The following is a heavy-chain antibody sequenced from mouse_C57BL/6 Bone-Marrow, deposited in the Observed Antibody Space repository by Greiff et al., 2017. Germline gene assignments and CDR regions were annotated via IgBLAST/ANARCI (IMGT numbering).Heavy chain of an antibody. V-gene: IGHV1-52*01. Sequence: QVQLQQPGAELVRPGHSVKLSCKASGYTFTSYWMHLVKLRPIQGLELIGNIDPSESETHYNQTFKNKATLTVDTSSSKAYMQLSSLTSEDYAIYYCAREGIYYDYYAMDYWGRGTSVTVSS. CDR1: GYTFTSYW. J-gene: IGHJ4*01. CDR3: AREGIYYDYYAMDY. CDR2: IDPSESET. D-gene: IGHD2-1*01.